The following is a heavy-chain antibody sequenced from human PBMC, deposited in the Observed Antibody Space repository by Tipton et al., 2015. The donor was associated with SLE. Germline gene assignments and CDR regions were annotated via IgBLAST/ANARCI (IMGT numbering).Heavy chain of an antibody. V-gene: IGHV4-34*01. CDR3: AVRGPRYGDYVRYFDY. D-gene: IGHD4-17*01. Sequence: TLSLTCAVYGGAFSGYYWSWIRQPPGKGLEWIGEINHSGSTNYNPSLKSRVTISVDTSKNQFSLKLSSVTAADTAVYYCAVRGPRYGDYVRYFDYWGPGTLVTVSS. CDR1: GGAFSGYY. J-gene: IGHJ4*02. CDR2: INHSGST.